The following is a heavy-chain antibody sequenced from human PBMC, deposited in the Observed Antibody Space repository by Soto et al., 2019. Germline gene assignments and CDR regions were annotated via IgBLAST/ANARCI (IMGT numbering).Heavy chain of an antibody. V-gene: IGHV5-51*01. Sequence: GESLKISCKGSGYTFTNYWIAWVRQMPGKGLEWMGIIYPRDSDTRYSPSFQGQVIISADKSITTAYLQWSSLKASDTAIYYCARRLIYCISSNCPFDYWGPGTLVTVSS. CDR1: GYTFTNYW. D-gene: IGHD2-2*01. CDR2: IYPRDSDT. J-gene: IGHJ4*02. CDR3: ARRLIYCISSNCPFDY.